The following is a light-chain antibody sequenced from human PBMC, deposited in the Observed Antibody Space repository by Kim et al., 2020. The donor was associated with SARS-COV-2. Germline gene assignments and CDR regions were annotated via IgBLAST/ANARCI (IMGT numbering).Light chain of an antibody. Sequence: IQMTQSPSSLSASVGDRVTITCRASQDIRNYLAWFQLKPGKAPKLLIYAASALQPGVPSRFSGSGSGTDFTLTVTSLQPEDFATYYCQKCDSAPWTFGQGTKVEIK. CDR3: QKCDSAPWT. CDR2: AAS. CDR1: QDIRNY. V-gene: IGKV1-27*01. J-gene: IGKJ1*01.